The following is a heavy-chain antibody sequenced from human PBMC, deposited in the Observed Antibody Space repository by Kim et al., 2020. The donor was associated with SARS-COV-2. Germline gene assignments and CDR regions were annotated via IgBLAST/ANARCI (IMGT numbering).Heavy chain of an antibody. CDR3: AKRDYYDDWSGYYTSIDY. J-gene: IGHJ4*02. V-gene: IGHV3-23*01. D-gene: IGHD3-3*01. Sequence: KGRFTISRDNSNNTLYLQMNSLSAEETAVYYCAKRDYYDDWSGYYTSIDYWGQGTLVTVSS.